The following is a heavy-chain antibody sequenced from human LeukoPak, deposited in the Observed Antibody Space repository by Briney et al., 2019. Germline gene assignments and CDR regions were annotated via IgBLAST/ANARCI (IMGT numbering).Heavy chain of an antibody. CDR2: IYPGDSDT. Sequence: GESLKISCKGYGYIFPTYWIGWVRQMPGKGLEWMGIIYPGDSDTRYSPSFEGQVTISADKSTSTAYLQWSSLKASDTAMCYCARRELDVDLFDYWGQGTLVTVSS. D-gene: IGHD5-12*01. J-gene: IGHJ4*02. CDR3: ARRELDVDLFDY. V-gene: IGHV5-51*01. CDR1: GYIFPTYW.